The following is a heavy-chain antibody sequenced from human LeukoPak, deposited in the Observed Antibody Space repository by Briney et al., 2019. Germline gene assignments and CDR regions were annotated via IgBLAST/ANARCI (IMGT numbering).Heavy chain of an antibody. CDR1: GGSISSYY. V-gene: IGHV4-59*01. J-gene: IGHJ4*02. Sequence: SETLSLTCTVSGGSISSYYWSWIRQPPGKGLEWIGYIYYSGSTNYNPSLKSRVTISVDTSKNQFSLKLSSVTAADTAVYYCATSRTYYYDSSGYQETYYFDYWGQGTLVTVSS. CDR2: IYYSGST. CDR3: ATSRTYYYDSSGYQETYYFDY. D-gene: IGHD3-22*01.